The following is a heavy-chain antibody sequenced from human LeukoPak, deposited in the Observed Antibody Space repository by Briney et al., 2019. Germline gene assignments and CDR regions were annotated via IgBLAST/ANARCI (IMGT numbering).Heavy chain of an antibody. CDR1: GGSTSSYY. J-gene: IGHJ4*02. V-gene: IGHV4-59*01. Sequence: SSETLSLTCTVSGGSTSSYYWSWIRQPPGKGLEWIGYIYYSGSTNYNPSLKSRVTISVDTSKNQFSLKLSSVTAADTAVYYCARDSPLNYYFDYWGQGTLVTVSS. CDR2: IYYSGST. CDR3: ARDSPLNYYFDY.